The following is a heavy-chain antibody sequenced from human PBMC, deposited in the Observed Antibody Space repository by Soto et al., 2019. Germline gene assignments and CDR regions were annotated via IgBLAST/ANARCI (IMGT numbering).Heavy chain of an antibody. CDR2: ISLYNENT. Sequence: ASVKVSCKASGYTFTSYGISWVRQAPGQGLEWMAWISLYNENTRFAQKFQDRFTMTKDLSTSTAYMELRSLSSDDTAVYYCARTMTGQYYFEVWGQGTQVTVSS. V-gene: IGHV1-18*01. CDR3: ARTMTGQYYFEV. D-gene: IGHD3-9*01. CDR1: GYTFTSYG. J-gene: IGHJ4*02.